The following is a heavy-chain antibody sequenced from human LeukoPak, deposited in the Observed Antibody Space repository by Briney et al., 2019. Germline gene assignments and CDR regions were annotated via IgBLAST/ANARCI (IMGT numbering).Heavy chain of an antibody. CDR3: AKDGYTVTTYREDY. Sequence: AGGSLRLSCAASGFTFSSYAMSWVRQAPGKGLEWVSAISGSGGSTYYADSVKGRFTTSRDNSKNTLYLQMNSLRAEDTAVYYCAKDGYTVTTYREDYWGQGTLVTVSS. CDR2: ISGSGGST. CDR1: GFTFSSYA. V-gene: IGHV3-23*01. D-gene: IGHD4-17*01. J-gene: IGHJ4*02.